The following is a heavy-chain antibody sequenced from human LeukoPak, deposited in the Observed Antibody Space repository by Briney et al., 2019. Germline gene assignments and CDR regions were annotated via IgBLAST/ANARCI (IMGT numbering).Heavy chain of an antibody. Sequence: GRSLRLSCAASGFTFSSYGMHWVRQAPGKGLEWVAVISYGGSNKYYADSVKGRFTISRDNSKNTLYLQMNSLRAEDTAVYYCAKGPRTYSSGLLNYWGQGTLVTVSS. D-gene: IGHD6-19*01. CDR2: ISYGGSNK. CDR3: AKGPRTYSSGLLNY. J-gene: IGHJ4*02. V-gene: IGHV3-30*18. CDR1: GFTFSSYG.